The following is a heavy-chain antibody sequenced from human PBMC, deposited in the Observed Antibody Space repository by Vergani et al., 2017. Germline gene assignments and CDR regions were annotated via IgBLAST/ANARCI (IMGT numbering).Heavy chain of an antibody. Sequence: EVQLVESGGGLVQPGGSLRLSCAASGFTFSSYWMSWVRQAPGKGLEWVANIKQDGSEKYYVDSVKGRFTISRDNAKNSLYLQMNSLRAEDTAVYYCARDSVLWFGETSFDYWGQGTLVTVSS. CDR1: GFTFSSYW. J-gene: IGHJ4*02. CDR3: ARDSVLWFGETSFDY. CDR2: IKQDGSEK. V-gene: IGHV3-7*01. D-gene: IGHD3-10*01.